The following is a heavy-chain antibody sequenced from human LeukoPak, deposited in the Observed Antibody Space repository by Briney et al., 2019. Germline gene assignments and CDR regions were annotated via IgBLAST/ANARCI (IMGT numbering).Heavy chain of an antibody. V-gene: IGHV1-46*01. CDR3: ARDPPHCSGGSCYSGYYFDY. CDR2: INPSGGST. D-gene: IGHD2-15*01. CDR1: GYTFTSYY. Sequence: ASVKVSCKASGYTFTSYYMHWVRQAPGQGLEWMGIINPSGGSTSYAQKFQGRVTMTRDTSTSTVYMELSSLRSEDTAVYYCARDPPHCSGGSCYSGYYFDYWGQGTLVTVSS. J-gene: IGHJ4*02.